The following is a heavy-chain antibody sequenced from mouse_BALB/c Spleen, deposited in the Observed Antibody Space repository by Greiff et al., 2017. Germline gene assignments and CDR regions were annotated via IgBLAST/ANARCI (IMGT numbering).Heavy chain of an antibody. CDR1: GYTFSDYY. Sequence: EVQLVESGGGLVKPGGSLKLSCAASGYTFSDYYMYWVRQTPEKRLEWVGTISDGGSYTYYPDSVKGRFTISRDNAKNNLYLQMSSLKSEDTAMYYCARASDGNYVDYYAMDYWGQGTSVTVTS. CDR2: ISDGGSYT. V-gene: IGHV5-4*02. CDR3: ARASDGNYVDYYAMDY. J-gene: IGHJ4*01. D-gene: IGHD2-1*01.